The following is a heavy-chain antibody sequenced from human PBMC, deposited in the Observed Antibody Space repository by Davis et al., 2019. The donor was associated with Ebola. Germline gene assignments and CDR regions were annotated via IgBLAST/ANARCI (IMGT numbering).Heavy chain of an antibody. CDR2: IYYSGST. CDR3: ASAQRQWLALDY. CDR1: GGSISSYY. V-gene: IGHV4-59*01. Sequence: PSETLSLTCTVSGGSISSYYWSWIRQPPGKGLEWIGYIYYSGSTNYNPSLKSRVTISVDTSKNQFSLKLSSVTAADTAVYYCASAQRQWLALDYWGQGTLVTVSS. D-gene: IGHD6-19*01. J-gene: IGHJ4*02.